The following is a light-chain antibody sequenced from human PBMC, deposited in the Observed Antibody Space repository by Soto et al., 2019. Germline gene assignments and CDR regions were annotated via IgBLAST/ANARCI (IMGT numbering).Light chain of an antibody. J-gene: IGKJ2*01. Sequence: EIVLTQSPGTMSLSPGERATLSCRASQSVSSSYLAWYQQKPGQAPRLLIYGASSRATGIPDRFSGSGSGTDFTLTISRLEPEDFALYYCQQYGSSPQTFSQGTKLAIK. CDR3: QQYGSSPQT. CDR1: QSVSSSY. V-gene: IGKV3-20*01. CDR2: GAS.